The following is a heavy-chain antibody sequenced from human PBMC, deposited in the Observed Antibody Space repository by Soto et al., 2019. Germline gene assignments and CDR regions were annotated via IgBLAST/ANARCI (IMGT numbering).Heavy chain of an antibody. CDR3: ATSRFLEWLLCDY. CDR2: VYRTGTT. V-gene: IGHV4-61*08. CDR1: GGSISSGGYS. D-gene: IGHD3-3*01. Sequence: SETLSLTCAVSGGSISSGGYSWSWIRQPPGKGLEWIGYVYRTGTTNYNPSLKSRLDISVDTSKNQFSLNLNSVTTADTAVYYCATSRFLEWLLCDYWGQGILVTVSS. J-gene: IGHJ4*02.